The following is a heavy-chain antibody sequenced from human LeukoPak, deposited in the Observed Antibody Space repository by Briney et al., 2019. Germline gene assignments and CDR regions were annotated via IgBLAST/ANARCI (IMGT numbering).Heavy chain of an antibody. J-gene: IGHJ4*02. V-gene: IGHV3-23*01. Sequence: PGGSLRLSCAASGFTFSSYAMSWVRQAPGKGPEWVSAISGSGGSTYYADSVKGRFTISRDNSKNTLYLQMNSLRAEDTAVYYCAKDTGYYDSSGYNFDYWGQGTLVTVSS. CDR2: ISGSGGST. CDR3: AKDTGYYDSSGYNFDY. D-gene: IGHD3-22*01. CDR1: GFTFSSYA.